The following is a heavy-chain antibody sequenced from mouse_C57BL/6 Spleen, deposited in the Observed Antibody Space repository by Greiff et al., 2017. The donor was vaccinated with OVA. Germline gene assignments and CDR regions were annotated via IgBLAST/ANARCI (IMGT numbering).Heavy chain of an antibody. V-gene: IGHV5-17*01. CDR3: AREGDDWYFDV. J-gene: IGHJ1*03. CDR2: ISSGSSTI. CDR1: GFTFSDYG. Sequence: EVKLVESGGGLVKPGGSLKLSCAASGFTFSDYGMHWVRQAPEKGLEWVAYISSGSSTIYYADTVKGRFPISRDNAKNTLFLQMTSLRSEDTAMYYCAREGDDWYFDVWGTGTTVTVSS.